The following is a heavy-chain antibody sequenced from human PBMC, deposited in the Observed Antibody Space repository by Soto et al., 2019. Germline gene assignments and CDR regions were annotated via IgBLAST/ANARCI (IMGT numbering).Heavy chain of an antibody. CDR1: GFTFSSYG. CDR3: SNHHPGSVVTFHPSPNYYYGMDV. Sequence: GGSLRLSCAASGFTFSSYGINWVRQAPWKGLEWVSSISSSSIYIYYADSVKGRFTISRDNAKNSLYLQMNSLRAEDTAVYYCSNHHPGSVVTFHPSPNYYYGMDVCGQGTTVTFSS. CDR2: ISSSSIYI. J-gene: IGHJ6*02. D-gene: IGHD2-15*01. V-gene: IGHV3-21*01.